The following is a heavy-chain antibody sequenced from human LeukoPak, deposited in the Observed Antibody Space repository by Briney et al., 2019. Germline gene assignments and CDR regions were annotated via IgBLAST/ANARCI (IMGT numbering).Heavy chain of an antibody. CDR3: ARDGITGRYFDL. D-gene: IGHD3-16*01. CDR2: IYYSGST. Sequence: SQTLSLTCTVSGGSISSGGYYWSWIRQHPGKGLEWIGYIYYSGSTYYNPSLKSRVTISVDTSKNQFSLKLSSVTAADTAVYYCARDGITGRYFDLWGRGTLVTDSS. CDR1: GGSISSGGYY. J-gene: IGHJ2*01. V-gene: IGHV4-31*03.